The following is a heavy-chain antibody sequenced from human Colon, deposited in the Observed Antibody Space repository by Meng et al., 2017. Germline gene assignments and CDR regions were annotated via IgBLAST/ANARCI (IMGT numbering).Heavy chain of an antibody. CDR3: GRDQGRQLINH. Sequence: HVTRQGPGPGLVNPSGTRSLPAPVSGDSISSDIWWSWVRQPPGKGLEWIGEVYHRGDTNYNPSLKSRVVISVDRSKNQFSLNLSSVTAADTAVYYCGRDQGRQLINHWGQGTLVTVSS. V-gene: IGHV4-4*02. D-gene: IGHD1-1*01. J-gene: IGHJ4*02. CDR2: VYHRGDT. CDR1: GDSISSDIW.